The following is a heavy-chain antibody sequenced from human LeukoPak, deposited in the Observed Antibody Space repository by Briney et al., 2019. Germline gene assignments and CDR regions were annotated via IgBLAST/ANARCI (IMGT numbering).Heavy chain of an antibody. V-gene: IGHV4-34*01. CDR3: ARVGDFWSGYFFDY. J-gene: IGHJ4*02. CDR2: INHSGST. CDR1: GGSFSGYY. D-gene: IGHD3-3*01. Sequence: PSETLSLTCAVYGGSFSGYYWSWIRQPPGKVLEWIGEINHSGSTNYNPSLKSRVTISVDTSKNQFSLKLSSVTAADTAVYYCARVGDFWSGYFFDYWGQGTLVTVSS.